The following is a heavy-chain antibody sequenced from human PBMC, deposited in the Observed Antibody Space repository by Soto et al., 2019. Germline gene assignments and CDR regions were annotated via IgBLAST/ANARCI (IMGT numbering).Heavy chain of an antibody. CDR1: GGSFSGYY. CDR3: ARDKAELLLDY. D-gene: IGHD3-10*01. CDR2: INHSGST. V-gene: IGHV4-34*01. J-gene: IGHJ4*02. Sequence: SETLSLTCAVYGGSFSGYYWSWIRQPPGKGLEWIGEINHSGSTNYNPSLKSRVTISVDTSKNQFSLKLSSVTAADTAVYYCARDKAELLLDYWGQGTLVTVSS.